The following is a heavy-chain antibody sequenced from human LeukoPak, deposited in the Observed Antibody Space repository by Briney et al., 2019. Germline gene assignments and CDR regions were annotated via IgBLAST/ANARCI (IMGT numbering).Heavy chain of an antibody. CDR3: AREPSGYSYYFDY. J-gene: IGHJ4*02. CDR2: TYYRAKWYN. Sequence: SQTLSLTCAISGDSASSNSAAWNSIRQSPSSGLEWLGRTYYRAKWYNDYAVSVKSRITITPDTSKNQFSLHLNTVTPEDTAVYYCAREPSGYSYYFDYWGQGTLVTVSS. CDR1: GDSASSNSAA. D-gene: IGHD3-3*01. V-gene: IGHV6-1*01.